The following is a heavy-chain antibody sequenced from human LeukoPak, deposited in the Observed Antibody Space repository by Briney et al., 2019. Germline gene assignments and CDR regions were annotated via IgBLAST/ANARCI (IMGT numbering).Heavy chain of an antibody. CDR3: AKRRGLELTYYYHMDV. D-gene: IGHD1-7*01. Sequence: PGGSLRLSCAGSGFTFSTYGMTWVRQAPGKGLESVSVIYSGGSTYYADSVKGRFTISRDNSKNTLYLQMNSLRADDTAVYYCAKRRGLELTYYYHMDVWGKGTTVTVSS. J-gene: IGHJ6*03. CDR2: IYSGGST. CDR1: GFTFSTYG. V-gene: IGHV3-23*01.